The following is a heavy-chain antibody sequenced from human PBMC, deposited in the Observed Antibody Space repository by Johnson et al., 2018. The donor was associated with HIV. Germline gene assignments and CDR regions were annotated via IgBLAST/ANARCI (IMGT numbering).Heavy chain of an antibody. D-gene: IGHD6-13*01. CDR2: IKQDGSEK. CDR3: AKVRRGSSWYIAFDI. V-gene: IGHV3-7*02. Sequence: VQLVESGGGVVQPGRSLRLSCAASGFTFSSYWMSWVRQAPGKGLEWVANIKQDGSEKYYADSVKGRFTISRDNSKNTLYLQMNSLRAEDTAVYYCAKVRRGSSWYIAFDIWGQGTMVTVSS. J-gene: IGHJ3*02. CDR1: GFTFSSYW.